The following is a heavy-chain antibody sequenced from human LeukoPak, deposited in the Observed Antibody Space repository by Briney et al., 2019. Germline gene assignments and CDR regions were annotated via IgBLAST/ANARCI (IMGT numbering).Heavy chain of an antibody. D-gene: IGHD3-22*01. CDR1: GFTFSNYA. V-gene: IGHV3-7*01. CDR3: ARDYYDSSAYYVSYFDY. Sequence: GGSLRLSCAAAGFTFSNYAMTWVRQAPGKGLEWVANIKQDGSDKYYVDSLKGRFTISRDNAKNSLFLQMNSLRAEDTAVYYCARDYYDSSAYYVSYFDYWGQGTLVTVSS. CDR2: IKQDGSDK. J-gene: IGHJ4*02.